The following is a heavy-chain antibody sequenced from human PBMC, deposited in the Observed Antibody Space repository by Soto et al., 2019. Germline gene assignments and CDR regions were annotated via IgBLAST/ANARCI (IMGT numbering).Heavy chain of an antibody. D-gene: IGHD2-8*01. Sequence: QVQLQVSGPGLVKPSETLSLTCTVSGGSISSYYWSWIRQPPGKGLEWIGYIYYSGSTNYNPSLKSRVTISVDTSKNQFSLKLSSVTAADTAVYYCARGVYDRRQTFDPWGQGTLVTVSS. CDR2: IYYSGST. V-gene: IGHV4-59*01. CDR3: ARGVYDRRQTFDP. CDR1: GGSISSYY. J-gene: IGHJ5*02.